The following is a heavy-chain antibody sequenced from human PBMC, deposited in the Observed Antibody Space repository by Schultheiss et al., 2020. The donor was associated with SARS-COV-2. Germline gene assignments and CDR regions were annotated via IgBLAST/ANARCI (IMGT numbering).Heavy chain of an antibody. CDR3: ARGGWSSSSYWMDYFDL. V-gene: IGHV1-69*06. D-gene: IGHD6-13*01. Sequence: ASVKVSCKVSGGTFSAYAFSWVRQAPGQGLEWMGGIIPFFGATQYAQKFQGRVTVTADKSTSTAYMELSSLRSEDTAVYFCARGGWSSSSYWMDYFDLWGQGTLVTVSS. J-gene: IGHJ4*02. CDR2: IIPFFGAT. CDR1: GGTFSAYA.